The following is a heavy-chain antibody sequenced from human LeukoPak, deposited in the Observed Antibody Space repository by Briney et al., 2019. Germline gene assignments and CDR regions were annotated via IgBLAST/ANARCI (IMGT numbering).Heavy chain of an antibody. V-gene: IGHV3-7*03. Sequence: GGSLRLSCAASGFTFSSYWMHWVRQAPGKGLEWVANIKLDGSEKNYVDSVKGRFTISRDNTKNSLYLQMNSLRAEDTAVFYCARDQYDTWSRRGNFDSWGQGTLVIVSS. CDR1: GFTFSSYW. CDR3: ARDQYDTWSRRGNFDS. J-gene: IGHJ4*02. CDR2: IKLDGSEK. D-gene: IGHD3-3*01.